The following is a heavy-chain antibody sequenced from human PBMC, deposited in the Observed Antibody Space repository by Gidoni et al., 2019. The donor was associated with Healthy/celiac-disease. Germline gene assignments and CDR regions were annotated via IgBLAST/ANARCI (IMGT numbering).Heavy chain of an antibody. V-gene: IGHV4-34*01. CDR3: ARGSIAARPPEIWYYYYYKDV. J-gene: IGHJ6*03. CDR1: GGSFSGYY. D-gene: IGHD6-6*01. CDR2: INHRGST. Sequence: QVQLQQWGAGLLKPSETLSLTCAVYGGSFSGYYWSWIRQPPGKGLECIGEINHRGSTNYNRSLKSRVTISVDTSKNQFALKLSSVTAADTAVYYCARGSIAARPPEIWYYYYYKDVWGKGTTVTVSS.